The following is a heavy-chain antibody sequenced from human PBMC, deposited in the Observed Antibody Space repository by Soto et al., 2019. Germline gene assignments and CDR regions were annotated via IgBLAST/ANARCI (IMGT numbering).Heavy chain of an antibody. D-gene: IGHD1-1*01. Sequence: SETLSLTCSVSGDSINNYEYYWTWIRQPPGEGLERIGHIYYTGSTSYNPSLESRVSISLDTSRNQFSLKVNAVSAADSAVYYCARDRSNSPDLYDSWGQGTLVTVSS. CDR1: GDSINNYEYY. CDR3: ARDRSNSPDLYDS. V-gene: IGHV4-30-4*01. J-gene: IGHJ4*02. CDR2: IYYTGST.